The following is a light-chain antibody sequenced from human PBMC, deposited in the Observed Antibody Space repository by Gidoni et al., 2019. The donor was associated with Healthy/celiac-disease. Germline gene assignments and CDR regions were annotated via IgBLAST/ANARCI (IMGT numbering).Light chain of an antibody. CDR3: QVWDSSSDHPGV. CDR2: DDS. J-gene: IGLJ2*01. CDR1: NIGSTS. Sequence: SYVLTQPPSVSVAPGKTARITCGGNNIGSTSVHWYQQKPGQTPVLVVYDDSDRPSGIPERFSGSNSGNTATLTISRVEAGDEADYYCQVWDSSSDHPGVFGGGTKLTVL. V-gene: IGLV3-21*03.